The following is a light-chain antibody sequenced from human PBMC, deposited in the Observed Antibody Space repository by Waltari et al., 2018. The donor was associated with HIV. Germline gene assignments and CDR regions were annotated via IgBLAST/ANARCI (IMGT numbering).Light chain of an antibody. CDR1: QSLLHSSGKNY. CDR2: LGS. Sequence: ILLTQSLVFLSVTPGELASITCRSRQSLLHSSGKNYLDWYLQKPGQSPQLLIFLGSYRASGVPDRFSGSGSGTDFTLKISKVEAEDVGVYYCLQTLQLPRTFGPGTKVDIK. J-gene: IGKJ3*01. CDR3: LQTLQLPRT. V-gene: IGKV2-28*01.